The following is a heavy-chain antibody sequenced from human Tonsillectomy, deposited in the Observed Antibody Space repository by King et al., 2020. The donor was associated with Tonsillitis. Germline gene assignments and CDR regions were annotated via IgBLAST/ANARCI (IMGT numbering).Heavy chain of an antibody. CDR3: ASGRGSSGYNPLDY. Sequence: VQLVESGGGVVQPGRSLRLSCAASGFTFSDYAMHWVRQAPGEGLEWVAVISYDGSDKYYADSVKGRFTISRDNSKTTLYLQMNSLRAEDTAVYYCASGRGSSGYNPLDYWGQGTLVTVSS. V-gene: IGHV3-30-3*01. CDR2: ISYDGSDK. CDR1: GFTFSDYA. J-gene: IGHJ4*02. D-gene: IGHD3-22*01.